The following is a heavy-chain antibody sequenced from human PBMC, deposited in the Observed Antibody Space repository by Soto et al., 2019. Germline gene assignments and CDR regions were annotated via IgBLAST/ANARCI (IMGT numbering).Heavy chain of an antibody. CDR2: IHYSGGATYSP. CDR1: GASIITDGYY. V-gene: IGHV4-31*03. J-gene: IGHJ5*02. D-gene: IGHD3-22*01. Sequence: PSETLSLTCTVSGASIITDGYYWTWIRQHPGKGLEWLGYIHYSGGATYSPSYNPSLQSRIAISVDISKSLFSLKLTSVTAADTAVYYCASVPTYYQDSIGYHPFHPWGQGTLVTVS. CDR3: ASVPTYYQDSIGYHPFHP.